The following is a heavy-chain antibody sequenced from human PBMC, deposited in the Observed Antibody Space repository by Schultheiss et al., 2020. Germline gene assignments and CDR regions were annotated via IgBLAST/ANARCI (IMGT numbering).Heavy chain of an antibody. J-gene: IGHJ6*02. CDR3: AKGPHHLTYYYYGMDV. CDR1: GYTFTSYD. CDR2: MNPNSGNT. V-gene: IGHV1-8*01. Sequence: ASVKVSCKASGYTFTSYDINWVRQATGQGLEWMGWMNPNSGNTGYAQKFQGRVTMTTDTSTSTAYMELRSLRSDDTAVYYCAKGPHHLTYYYYGMDVWGQGTTVTVSS.